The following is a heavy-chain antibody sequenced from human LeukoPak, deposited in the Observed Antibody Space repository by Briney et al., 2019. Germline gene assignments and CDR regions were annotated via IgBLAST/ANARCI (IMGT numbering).Heavy chain of an antibody. J-gene: IGHJ5*02. CDR1: GGSFSGYY. CDR3: ARRRLTTVVTPWFDP. D-gene: IGHD4-23*01. Sequence: PSETLSLTCAVYGGSFSGYYWSWIRQPPGKGLEWIGEINHSGSTNYNPSLKSRVTISVDTSKNQFSLKLSSVTAADTAVYYCARRRLTTVVTPWFDPWGQGTLVTVSS. CDR2: INHSGST. V-gene: IGHV4-34*01.